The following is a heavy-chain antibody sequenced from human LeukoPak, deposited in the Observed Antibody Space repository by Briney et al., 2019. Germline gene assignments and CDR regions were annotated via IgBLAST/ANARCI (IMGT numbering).Heavy chain of an antibody. CDR3: ARSTGELLEGY. V-gene: IGHV3-30*03. D-gene: IGHD3-10*01. CDR1: GFTFSSYG. CDR2: ISYDGSNK. J-gene: IGHJ4*02. Sequence: PGGSLRLSCAASGFTFSSYGMHWVRQAPGKGLEWVAVISYDGSNKYYADSVKGRFTISRDNSKNTLCLQMNSLRAEDTAVYYCARSTGELLEGYWGQGTLVTVSS.